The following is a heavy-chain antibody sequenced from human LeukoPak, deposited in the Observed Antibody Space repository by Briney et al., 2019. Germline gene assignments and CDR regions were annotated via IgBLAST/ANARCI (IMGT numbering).Heavy chain of an antibody. Sequence: KPGGSLRLSCAASGFTFSSYSMNWVRQAPGKGLEWVSSISSSSSYIYYADSVKGRFTISRDNAKNSLYLQMNSLRAEDTAVYYCARLYYDSSGYYYGAFDIWGQGPMVTVSS. D-gene: IGHD3-22*01. CDR3: ARLYYDSSGYYYGAFDI. V-gene: IGHV3-21*01. CDR2: ISSSSSYI. J-gene: IGHJ3*02. CDR1: GFTFSSYS.